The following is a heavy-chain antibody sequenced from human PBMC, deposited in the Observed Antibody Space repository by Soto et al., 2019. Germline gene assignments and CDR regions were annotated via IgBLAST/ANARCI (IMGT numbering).Heavy chain of an antibody. V-gene: IGHV4-39*01. Sequence: SETLSLTCTVSYGSISVSNVFWGWVRQPPGKGLEWIGNIDYSGTAYFNPSPGTRVTFPVDTSKNQFSLTLYSVTAADTAVYYCARTTGRHLDFWGQGILVTVSS. J-gene: IGHJ4*02. CDR1: YGSISVSNVF. CDR3: ARTTGRHLDF. CDR2: IDYSGTA. D-gene: IGHD4-4*01.